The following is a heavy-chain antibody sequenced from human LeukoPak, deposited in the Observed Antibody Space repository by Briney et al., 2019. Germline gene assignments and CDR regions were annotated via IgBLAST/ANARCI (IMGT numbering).Heavy chain of an antibody. CDR1: GFTFSSYA. CDR3: ARGPLVGATSDGYFDL. Sequence: GGSLRLSCAASGFTFSSYAMSWVRQAPGKGLEWVSAISGSGGSTYYADSVKGRFTISRDNSKNTLYLQMNSLRAEDTAVYYCARGPLVGATSDGYFDLWGRGTLVTVSS. CDR2: ISGSGGST. V-gene: IGHV3-23*01. D-gene: IGHD1-26*01. J-gene: IGHJ2*01.